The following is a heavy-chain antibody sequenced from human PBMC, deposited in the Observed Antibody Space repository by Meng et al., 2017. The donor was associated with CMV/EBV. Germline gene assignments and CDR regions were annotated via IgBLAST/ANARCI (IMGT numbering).Heavy chain of an antibody. CDR1: GGTFSSYA. J-gene: IGHJ4*02. Sequence: SVKVSCKASGGTFSSYAISWVRQAPGQGLEWMGGISPIFGTANYAQKFQGRVTITTDESTSTAYMELSSLRSEDTAVYYCARDRVVGAYFDYWGQGTLVTVSS. CDR3: ARDRVVGAYFDY. V-gene: IGHV1-69*05. D-gene: IGHD1-26*01. CDR2: ISPIFGTA.